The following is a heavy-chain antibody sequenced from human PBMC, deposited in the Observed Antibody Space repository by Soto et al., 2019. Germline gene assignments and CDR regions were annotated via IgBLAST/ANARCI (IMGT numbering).Heavy chain of an antibody. J-gene: IGHJ4*02. CDR1: GFTFTTYA. V-gene: IGHV3-30*18. CDR2: ISHDGSNT. CDR3: AKDAGSTEYFFAS. Sequence: QVQVVESGGGVVQPGRSVRLSCAASGFTFTTYAMHWVRQAPGKGLEWVAVISHDGSNTDYGDSVKGRFTISRDNSKSTLSLQMNSLRPEDTGVYYCAKDAGSTEYFFASWGQGTLVSVSS.